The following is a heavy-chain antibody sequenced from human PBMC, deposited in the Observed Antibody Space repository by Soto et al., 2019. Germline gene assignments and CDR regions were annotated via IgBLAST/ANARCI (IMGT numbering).Heavy chain of an antibody. CDR2: IYYSGST. J-gene: IGHJ3*02. D-gene: IGHD3-10*01. CDR1: GGSFSGYY. V-gene: IGHV4-59*01. Sequence: SETLSLTCAVYGGSFSGYYWSWIRQPPGKGLEWIGYIYYSGSTNYNPSLKSRVTISVDTSKNQFSLKLSSVTAADTAVYYCASPSGTIDGAFDIWGQGTMVTVSS. CDR3: ASPSGTIDGAFDI.